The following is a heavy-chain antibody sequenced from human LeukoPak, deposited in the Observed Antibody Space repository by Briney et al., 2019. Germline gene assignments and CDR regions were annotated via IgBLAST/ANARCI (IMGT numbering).Heavy chain of an antibody. CDR1: GYTFTFYY. J-gene: IGHJ4*02. CDR3: ARDRPADGYNYELDY. V-gene: IGHV1-2*02. D-gene: IGHD5-24*01. CDR2: INPNSGGT. Sequence: ASVKVSSTPSGYTFTFYYMHWVRQAPGQGLEWMGWINPNSGGTNYAQKFQGRVTMTRDTSISTAYMELSRLRSYDTAVYYCARDRPADGYNYELDYWGQGTLVTVSS.